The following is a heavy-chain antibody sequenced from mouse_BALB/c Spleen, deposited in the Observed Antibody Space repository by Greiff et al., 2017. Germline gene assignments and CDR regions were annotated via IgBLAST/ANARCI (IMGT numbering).Heavy chain of an antibody. CDR2: IDPYNGGT. Sequence: EVQLQQSGPELVKPGASVKVSCKASGYAFTSYNMYWVKQSHGKSLEWIGYIDPYNGGTSYNQKFKGKATLTVDKSSSTAYMHLNSLTSEDSAVYYCARRSYGSSLYAMDYWGQGTSVTVSS. CDR3: ARRSYGSSLYAMDY. CDR1: GYAFTSYN. V-gene: IGHV1S135*01. J-gene: IGHJ4*01. D-gene: IGHD1-1*01.